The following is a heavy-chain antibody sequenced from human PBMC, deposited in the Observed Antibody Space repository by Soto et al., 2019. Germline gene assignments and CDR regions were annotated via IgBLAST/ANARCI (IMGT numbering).Heavy chain of an antibody. J-gene: IGHJ3*02. CDR1: GGTFSSYA. D-gene: IGHD3-22*01. CDR2: IIPIFGTA. Sequence: QVQLVQSGAEVKKPGSSVKVSCKASGGTFSSYAISWVRQAPGQGLEWMGGIIPIFGTANYAQKFQGRVTITADESTSTAYMELSSLRSEDTAVYYCARDSSSIRSYYDSSGYYSQNDAFDIWGQGTMVTVSS. V-gene: IGHV1-69*01. CDR3: ARDSSSIRSYYDSSGYYSQNDAFDI.